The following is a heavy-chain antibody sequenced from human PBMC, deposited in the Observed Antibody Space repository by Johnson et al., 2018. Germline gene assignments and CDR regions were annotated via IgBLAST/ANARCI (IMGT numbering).Heavy chain of an antibody. J-gene: IGHJ6*04. CDR2: ISYDGSNK. D-gene: IGHD6-13*01. Sequence: LVQSVGGVVQAGRSLGLPCAASGFTFSSYGMHWVRQAPGKGLEWVAVISYDGSNKYYADSVKGRFTISRDNSKNTLYLQMNSLRAEDTAVYYCAKDLWQLVKPDVWGKGTTVTVSS. CDR3: AKDLWQLVKPDV. CDR1: GFTFSSYG. V-gene: IGHV3-30*18.